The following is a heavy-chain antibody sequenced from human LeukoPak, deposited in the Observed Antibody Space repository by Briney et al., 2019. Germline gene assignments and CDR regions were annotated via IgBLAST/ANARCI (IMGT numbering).Heavy chain of an antibody. Sequence: SQTLSLTCTVSGGSISSGDYYWSWIRQPPGKGLEWIGYIYYSGSTYYNPSLKSRVTISVDTSKNQFSLKLSSVTAADTAVYYCARYYYDSSGYFDLYYYGMDVWGQGTTVTVSS. CDR2: IYYSGST. D-gene: IGHD3-22*01. CDR1: GGSISSGDYY. CDR3: ARYYYDSSGYFDLYYYGMDV. J-gene: IGHJ6*02. V-gene: IGHV4-30-4*01.